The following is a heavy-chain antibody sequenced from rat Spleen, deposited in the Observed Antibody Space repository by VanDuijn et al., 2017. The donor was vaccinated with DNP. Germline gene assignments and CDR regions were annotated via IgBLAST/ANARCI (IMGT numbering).Heavy chain of an antibody. V-gene: IGHV3-1*01. Sequence: EVQLQESGPGLVKPSQSLSLTCSVTGYSITGNYWGWIRKFPGNKMEWIGHISYSGSTSYNPSLKSRISITRDTSKNQFFLQLNSVTTEDTATYYCARYSYGSPFDYWGQGVMVTVSS. CDR3: ARYSYGSPFDY. CDR1: GYSITGNY. CDR2: ISYSGST. J-gene: IGHJ2*01. D-gene: IGHD1-3*01.